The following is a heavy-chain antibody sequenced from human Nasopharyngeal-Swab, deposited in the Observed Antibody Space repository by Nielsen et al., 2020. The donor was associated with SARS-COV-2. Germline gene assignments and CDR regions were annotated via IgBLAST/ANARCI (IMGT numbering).Heavy chain of an antibody. CDR2: ISSSSSYT. D-gene: IGHD3-22*01. V-gene: IGHV3-11*05. J-gene: IGHJ3*02. CDR3: ARGYDSSGYLRPIDAFDI. CDR1: GFTFSDYY. Sequence: GGSLRLSCAASGFTFSDYYMSWIRQAPGKGLEWVSYISSSSSYTNYADSVKGRFTISRDNAKNSLYLQMNSLRAEDTAVYYCARGYDSSGYLRPIDAFDIWGQGTMVTVSS.